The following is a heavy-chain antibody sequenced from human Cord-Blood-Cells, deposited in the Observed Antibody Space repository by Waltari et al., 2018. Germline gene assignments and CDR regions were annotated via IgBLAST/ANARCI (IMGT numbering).Heavy chain of an antibody. D-gene: IGHD1-26*01. V-gene: IGHV3-66*01. CDR2: IYSGGST. Sequence: EVQLVESGGGLVQPGGSLRLSCAASGFTVSSYYMSWVRQAPGKGREWVSVIYSGGSTYYADSVKGRFTISRDNSKNTLYLQMNSLRAEDTAVYYCAREGGSYYFDYWGQGTLVTVSS. CDR1: GFTVSSYY. CDR3: AREGGSYYFDY. J-gene: IGHJ4*02.